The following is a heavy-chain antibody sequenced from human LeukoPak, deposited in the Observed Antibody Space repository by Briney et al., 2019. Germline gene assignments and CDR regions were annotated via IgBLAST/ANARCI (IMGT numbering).Heavy chain of an antibody. J-gene: IGHJ4*02. D-gene: IGHD5-24*01. CDR2: VKGDGSFT. CDR1: GFTFRNYW. V-gene: IGHV3-74*01. CDR3: VRDGDDYNFDY. Sequence: LGGSLRLSRAASGFTFRNYWMHWVRQAPGKGLVWVSRVKGDGSFTDYADSVKGRFTISRDNAKNTLYLQMYSLRAEDTAAYYCVRDGDDYNFDYWGQGSLVTVSS.